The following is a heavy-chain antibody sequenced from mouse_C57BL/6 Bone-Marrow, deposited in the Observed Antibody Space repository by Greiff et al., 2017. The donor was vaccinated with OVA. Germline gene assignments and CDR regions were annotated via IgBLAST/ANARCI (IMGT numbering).Heavy chain of an antibody. D-gene: IGHD1-1*01. CDR3: ARPYYYGSSYRLDY. Sequence: QVQLKESGAELARPGASVKLSCKASGYTFTSYGISWVKQRTGQGLEWIGEIYPRSGNTYYNEKFKGKATLTADKSSSTAYMELRSLTSEDSAVYFCARPYYYGSSYRLDYWGQGTTLTVSS. J-gene: IGHJ2*01. V-gene: IGHV1-81*01. CDR1: GYTFTSYG. CDR2: IYPRSGNT.